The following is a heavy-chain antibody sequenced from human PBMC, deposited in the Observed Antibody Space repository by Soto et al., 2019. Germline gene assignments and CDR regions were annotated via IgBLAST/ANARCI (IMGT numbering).Heavy chain of an antibody. V-gene: IGHV3-33*01. CDR2: IWYDGSNK. CDR1: GFTFSSYG. D-gene: IGHD6-19*01. CDR3: ARDQTSQWLVPDY. Sequence: GGSLRLSCAASGFTFSSYGMHWVRQAPGKGLEWVAVIWYDGSNKYYADSVKGRFTISRDNSKNTLYLQMNSLRAEDTAVYYCARDQTSQWLVPDYWGQGTLVTVSS. J-gene: IGHJ4*02.